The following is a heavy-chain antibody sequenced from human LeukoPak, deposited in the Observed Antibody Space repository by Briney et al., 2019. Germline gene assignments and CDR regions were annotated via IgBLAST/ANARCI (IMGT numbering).Heavy chain of an antibody. J-gene: IGHJ4*02. CDR3: ARDKGYYALWSGFDC. CDR1: GFTSSSHW. Sequence: GGSLRLSCAASGFTSSSHWMSWVRQAPGKGPEWVANIKPDGSEKYYVDSAKGRSTISRDNSKNSLYLQLNSLRADDTAVYYCARDKGYYALWSGFDCWGQGTLVTVSS. D-gene: IGHD3-3*01. V-gene: IGHV3-7*01. CDR2: IKPDGSEK.